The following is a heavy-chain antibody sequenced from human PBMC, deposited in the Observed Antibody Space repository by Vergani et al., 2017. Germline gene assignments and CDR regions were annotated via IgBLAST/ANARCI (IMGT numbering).Heavy chain of an antibody. CDR3: AGGQDIVVVVAENWFDP. CDR2: IIPIFGTA. V-gene: IGHV1-69*01. Sequence: QVQLVQSGAEVKKPGSSVKVSCKASGGTFSSYAISWVRQAPGQGLEWMGGIIPIFGTANYAQKFQGRVTITAAESTSTAYMELSSLRSEDTAVYYCAGGQDIVVVVAENWFDPWGQGTLVTVSS. D-gene: IGHD2-15*01. J-gene: IGHJ5*02. CDR1: GGTFSSYA.